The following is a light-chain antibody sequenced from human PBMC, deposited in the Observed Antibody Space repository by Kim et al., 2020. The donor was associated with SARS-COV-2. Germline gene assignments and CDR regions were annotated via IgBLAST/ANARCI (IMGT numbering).Light chain of an antibody. Sequence: DIQMTQSPSSLSASVGDRVTITCRASQSISSYLNWYQQKPGKAPKLLIYAASSLQSGVPSRFSGSGSGTDFTLTISSLQPEDFATYYCQQNSNTPRTFGQGTKVDIK. CDR3: QQNSNTPRT. V-gene: IGKV1-39*01. CDR2: AAS. J-gene: IGKJ1*01. CDR1: QSISSY.